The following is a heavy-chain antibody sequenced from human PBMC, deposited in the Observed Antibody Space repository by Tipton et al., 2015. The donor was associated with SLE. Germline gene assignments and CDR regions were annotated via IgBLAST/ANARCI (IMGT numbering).Heavy chain of an antibody. CDR3: ARLDYYDSRWNDFDY. CDR1: GDSIRSYY. Sequence: TLSLTCSVSGDSIRSYYWSWFRQPPGEGLEWIGDIYYRGSTNYNTSLKSRVTISVDTAKNQLSLKLSSVTAADTAVYYCARLDYYDSRWNDFDYWGQVTLVTGSS. CDR2: IYYRGST. J-gene: IGHJ4*02. D-gene: IGHD3-22*01. V-gene: IGHV4-59*01.